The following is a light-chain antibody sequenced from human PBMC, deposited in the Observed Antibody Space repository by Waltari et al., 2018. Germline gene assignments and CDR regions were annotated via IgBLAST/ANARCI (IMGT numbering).Light chain of an antibody. CDR2: EST. V-gene: IGLV2-23*01. J-gene: IGLJ2*01. Sequence: QSALTQPAPVSGSPGQSIPISCTGTSSDVGTYNLVSWYQLHPGKAPKPIIYESTKRPSGVSSRFSGSKSGNTASLTISGLQAEDEADYYCCSFAGSSPHVVFGGGTKLTVL. CDR3: CSFAGSSPHVV. CDR1: SSDVGTYNL.